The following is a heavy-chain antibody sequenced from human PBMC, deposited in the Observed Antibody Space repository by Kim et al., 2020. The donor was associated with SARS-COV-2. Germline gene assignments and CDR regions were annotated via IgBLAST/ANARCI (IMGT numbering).Heavy chain of an antibody. CDR2: ISYEGSKK. Sequence: GGSLRLSCTVSGFTFNNYGMHWVRQAPGKGLEWVAFISYEGSKKQYLDSLKGRFTISRDYSKNTLYLQMNSLRVEDTAVYYCAKQGGRFELYPYYGMDVWGQGTTVTVSS. D-gene: IGHD1-26*01. V-gene: IGHV3-30*18. J-gene: IGHJ6*02. CDR1: GFTFNNYG. CDR3: AKQGGRFELYPYYGMDV.